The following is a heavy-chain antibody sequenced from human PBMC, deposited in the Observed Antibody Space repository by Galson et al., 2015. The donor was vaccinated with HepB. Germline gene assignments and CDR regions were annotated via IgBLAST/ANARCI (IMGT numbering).Heavy chain of an antibody. D-gene: IGHD2-8*02. Sequence: SLRLSCATSGLTFSSAWMSWVRQAPGKGLEWVSAFSGSGGSTYYADSVKGRFTISRDNSKNKLYLQMNSLRAEDTAVYYCASSLPYWHFDYWGQGTLVTVSS. V-gene: IGHV3-23*01. CDR2: FSGSGGST. CDR3: ASSLPYWHFDY. J-gene: IGHJ4*02. CDR1: GLTFSSAW.